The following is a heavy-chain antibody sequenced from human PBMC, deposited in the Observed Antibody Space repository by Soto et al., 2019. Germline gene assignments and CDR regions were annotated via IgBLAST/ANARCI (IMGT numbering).Heavy chain of an antibody. CDR2: ITDDSRYR. CDR3: ARDRQLTQDWLDP. CDR1: GFTFSSYN. J-gene: IGHJ5*02. D-gene: IGHD6-13*01. V-gene: IGHV3-21*01. Sequence: GGSLILSCAASGFTFSSYNMNWVRQSPGKGLEWVSSITDDSRYRFYGDSVKGRFTISRDNAKNSLYLEMNSLSAEDTAVYYCARDRQLTQDWLDPWGQGTLVTVSS.